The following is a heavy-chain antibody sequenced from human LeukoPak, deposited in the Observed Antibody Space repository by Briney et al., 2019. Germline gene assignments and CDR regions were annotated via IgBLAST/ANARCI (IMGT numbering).Heavy chain of an antibody. V-gene: IGHV3-48*03. Sequence: PGGSLRLSCAASGFTFSSYEMNWVRQAPGKGLEWVSYISSSGSTIYYADSVKGRFTISRDNAKNSLYLQMNSLRAEDTAVYYCARVLRGVKSKSFDYWGQGTLVTVSS. CDR2: ISSSGSTI. J-gene: IGHJ4*02. CDR3: ARVLRGVKSKSFDY. D-gene: IGHD4-17*01. CDR1: GFTFSSYE.